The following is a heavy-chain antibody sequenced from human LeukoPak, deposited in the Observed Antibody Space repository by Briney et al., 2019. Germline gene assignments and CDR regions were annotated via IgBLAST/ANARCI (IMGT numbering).Heavy chain of an antibody. CDR2: ISSSSSYI. J-gene: IGHJ4*02. V-gene: IGHV3-21*01. Sequence: GGSLRLSCAASGFTFSSYSMNWVRQAPGKGLEWVSSISSSSSYIYYADSVKGRFTISRDNAKNSLYLQMNSLRAEDTAVYYCAREAMATEGGLDYWGQGTLVTVSS. D-gene: IGHD5-18*01. CDR3: AREAMATEGGLDY. CDR1: GFTFSSYS.